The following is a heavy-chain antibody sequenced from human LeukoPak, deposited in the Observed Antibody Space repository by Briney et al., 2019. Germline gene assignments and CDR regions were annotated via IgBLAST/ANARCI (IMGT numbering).Heavy chain of an antibody. Sequence: GRSLRLSCAASGFSFSNYGMHWVRQAPGKGLEGVAVIWYDGSNKYYADSVKGRFTISRDNSKSTLYVQMSSLRAEDTAVYYCARSNNGGWGYCDYWGQGSLVTVSS. CDR1: GFSFSNYG. V-gene: IGHV3-33*01. CDR3: ARSNNGGWGYCDY. D-gene: IGHD3-16*01. CDR2: IWYDGSNK. J-gene: IGHJ4*02.